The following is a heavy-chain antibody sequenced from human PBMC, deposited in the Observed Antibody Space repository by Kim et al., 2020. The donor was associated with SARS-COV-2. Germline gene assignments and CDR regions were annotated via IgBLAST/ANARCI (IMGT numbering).Heavy chain of an antibody. Sequence: SETLSLTCTVSGGSISSYYWSWIRQPPGKGLEWIGYIYYSGSTNYNPSLKSRVTISVDTSKNQFSLKLSSVTAADTAVYYCARELDILTGYFDYWGQGTLVTVSS. J-gene: IGHJ4*02. V-gene: IGHV4-59*01. CDR2: IYYSGST. CDR3: ARELDILTGYFDY. CDR1: GGSISSYY. D-gene: IGHD3-9*01.